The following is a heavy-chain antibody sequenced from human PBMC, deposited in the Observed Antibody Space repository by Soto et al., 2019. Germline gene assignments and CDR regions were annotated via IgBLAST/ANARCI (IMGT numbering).Heavy chain of an antibody. V-gene: IGHV3-33*01. CDR2: IWYDGSNK. J-gene: IGHJ4*02. D-gene: IGHD6-19*01. CDR3: ARGRSGYSSGWYRGFDY. Sequence: GGSLRLSCAASGFTFSSYGMHWVRQAPGKGLEWVAVIWYDGSNKYYADSVKGRFTISRDNSKNTLYLQMNSLRAEDTAVYYCARGRSGYSSGWYRGFDYWGQGTLVTVSS. CDR1: GFTFSSYG.